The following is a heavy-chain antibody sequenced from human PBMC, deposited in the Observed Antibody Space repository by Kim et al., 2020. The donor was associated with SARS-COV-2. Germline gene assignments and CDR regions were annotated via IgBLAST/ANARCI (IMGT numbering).Heavy chain of an antibody. CDR3: TRDPLIAGVATHFDL. Sequence: GGSLRLSCAASGFTFSSYFMHWVHQAPGKGLVWVSRIEDDASDTSYADSVRGRFTTSRDNAKNTLYLQMNNLRAEDTAVYYCTRDPLIAGVATHFDLWGR. CDR2: IEDDASDT. V-gene: IGHV3-74*01. CDR1: GFTFSSYF. D-gene: IGHD1-26*01. J-gene: IGHJ2*01.